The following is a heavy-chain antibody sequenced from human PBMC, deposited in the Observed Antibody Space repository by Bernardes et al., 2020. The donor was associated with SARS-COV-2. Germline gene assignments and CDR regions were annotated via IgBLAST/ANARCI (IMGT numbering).Heavy chain of an antibody. CDR3: ASAKVGSYYGSGEPPPLEY. Sequence: SETLSLTCTVSGGSISSGIYYWSWIRQHPGKGLEWIGYIYYSGSTYYNPSLKSRLTISVDKSKNQFSLKMSSVTAADTAVYYCASAKVGSYYGSGEPPPLEYWGQGTLVNVSS. V-gene: IGHV4-31*03. J-gene: IGHJ4*02. D-gene: IGHD3-10*01. CDR1: GGSISSGIYY. CDR2: IYYSGST.